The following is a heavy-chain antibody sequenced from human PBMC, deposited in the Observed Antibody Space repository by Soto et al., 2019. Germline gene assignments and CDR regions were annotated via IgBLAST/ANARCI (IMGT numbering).Heavy chain of an antibody. CDR1: GGSVSSGSYY. V-gene: IGHV4-61*01. CDR3: ARDHVGRTGYYRGWLDP. D-gene: IGHD3-9*01. J-gene: IGHJ5*02. Sequence: QVQLQESGPGLVKPSETLSLTCTVSGGSVSSGSYYWSWIRQPPGKGLEWIGYIYYSGSTNYNPSLKSRVTISVDTSKNQLSLKLSSVTAADTAVYYCARDHVGRTGYYRGWLDPWGQGTLVTVSS. CDR2: IYYSGST.